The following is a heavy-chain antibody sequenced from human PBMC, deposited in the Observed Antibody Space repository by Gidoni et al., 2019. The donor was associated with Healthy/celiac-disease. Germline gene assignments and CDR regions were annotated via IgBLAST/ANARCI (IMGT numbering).Heavy chain of an antibody. CDR3: ASPVNYYDSSGYFVFDI. CDR1: GYRFTSYW. V-gene: IGHV5-51*03. Sequence: EVQLVQSGAEVKKPGDYLKISCKGSGYRFTSYWIGWVRQMPGKGLECMGISYPGDSDTRYSPSFQGQFTISADQSISTAYLQWSSLKASDTAMYYCASPVNYYDSSGYFVFDIWGQGTMVTVSS. CDR2: SYPGDSDT. J-gene: IGHJ3*02. D-gene: IGHD3-22*01.